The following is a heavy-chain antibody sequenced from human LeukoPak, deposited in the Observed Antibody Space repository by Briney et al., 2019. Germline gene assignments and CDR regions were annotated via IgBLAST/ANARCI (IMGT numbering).Heavy chain of an antibody. J-gene: IGHJ5*02. CDR1: GGSISSYY. D-gene: IGHD2-21*02. CDR3: ASSTCGGDCYGNWFDP. Sequence: SETLSLTCTVSGGSISSYYWGWIRQPPGKGLEWIGYIYYSGSTNYNPSLKSRVTISVDTSKNQFSLKLSSVTAADTAVYYCASSTCGGDCYGNWFDPWGQGTLVTVSS. V-gene: IGHV4-59*08. CDR2: IYYSGST.